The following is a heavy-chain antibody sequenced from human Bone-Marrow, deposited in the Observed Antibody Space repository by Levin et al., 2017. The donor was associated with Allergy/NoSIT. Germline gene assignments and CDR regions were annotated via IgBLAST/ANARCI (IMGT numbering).Heavy chain of an antibody. CDR3: ARSGPSTDIVVVPAAMPRYYYYMDV. J-gene: IGHJ6*03. Sequence: GGSLRLSCKGSGYSFTSYWIGWVRQMPGKGLEWMGIIYPGDSDTRYSPSFQGQVTISADKSISTAYLQWSSLKASDTAMYYCARSGPSTDIVVVPAAMPRYYYYMDVWGKGTTVTVSS. CDR1: GYSFTSYW. D-gene: IGHD2-2*01. V-gene: IGHV5-51*01. CDR2: IYPGDSDT.